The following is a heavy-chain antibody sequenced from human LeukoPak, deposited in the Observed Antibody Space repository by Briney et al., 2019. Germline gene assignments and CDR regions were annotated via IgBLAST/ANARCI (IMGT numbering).Heavy chain of an antibody. D-gene: IGHD3-16*02. Sequence: ASVKVSCKASGYTFTSYGISWVRQAPGQELEWMGWISAYNGNTNYAQKLQGRVTMTTDTSTSTAYMELRSLRSDDTAVYYCARDREMITFGGVIAPDIWGQGTMVTVSS. CDR2: ISAYNGNT. CDR1: GYTFTSYG. CDR3: ARDREMITFGGVIAPDI. J-gene: IGHJ3*02. V-gene: IGHV1-18*01.